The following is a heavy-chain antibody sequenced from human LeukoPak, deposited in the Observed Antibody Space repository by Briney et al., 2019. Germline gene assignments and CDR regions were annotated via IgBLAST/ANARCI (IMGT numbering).Heavy chain of an antibody. CDR3: ATSPYACSSTSCYLRPYYYYYMDV. D-gene: IGHD2-2*01. CDR1: GGTFSSYA. Sequence: ASVKVSCKASGGTFSSYAISWVRQAPGQGLEWMGGIIPLFGTANYAQKFQGRVTITAAESTGTAYMELSSLRSEDTAVYYCATSPYACSSTSCYLRPYYYYYMDVWGKGTTVTVSS. J-gene: IGHJ6*03. V-gene: IGHV1-69*13. CDR2: IIPLFGTA.